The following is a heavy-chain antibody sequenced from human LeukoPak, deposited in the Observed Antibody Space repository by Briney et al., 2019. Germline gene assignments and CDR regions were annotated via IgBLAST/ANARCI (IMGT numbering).Heavy chain of an antibody. CDR1: GGSISSSSYY. V-gene: IGHV4-61*01. J-gene: IGHJ5*02. D-gene: IGHD1-26*01. CDR3: ARDVGATPGWFDP. CDR2: IYYSGST. Sequence: SETLSLTCTVSGGSISSSSYYWSWIRQPPGKGLEWIGYIYYSGSTNYNPSLKSRVTISVDTSKNQFSLKLSSVTAADTAVYYCARDVGATPGWFDPWGQGTLVTVSS.